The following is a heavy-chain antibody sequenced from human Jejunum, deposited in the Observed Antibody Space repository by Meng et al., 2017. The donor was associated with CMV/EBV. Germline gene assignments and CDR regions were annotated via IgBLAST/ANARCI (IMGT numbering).Heavy chain of an antibody. CDR2: IKSKNNGGTT. CDR3: TTGYTNAWHDGY. CDR1: GFTFSNAW. D-gene: IGHD5-24*01. Sequence: EVRLECTGGGLVKPGGSLKLSCAASGFTFSNAWMNWVRQAPGKGLEWVGRIKSKNNGGTTDFAAPVTGRFTISRDDSTNTLYLQMNSLKSDDTAMYYCTTGYTNAWHDGYWGQGTLVTVSS. V-gene: IGHV3-15*01. J-gene: IGHJ4*02.